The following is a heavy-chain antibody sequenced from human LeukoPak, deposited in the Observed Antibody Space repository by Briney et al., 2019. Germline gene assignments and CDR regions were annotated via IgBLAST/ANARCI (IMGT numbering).Heavy chain of an antibody. CDR1: GGSISSSSYY. CDR2: TYYSGST. Sequence: SETLSLTCTVSGGSISSSSYYWGWIRQPPGKGLEWIGSTYYSGSTYYSPSLTSRVTVSVDTSENQFSLKLSSVTAADTAVYYCARAHSIASYYYGVDVWGQGTTVTVSS. CDR3: ARAHSIASYYYGVDV. V-gene: IGHV4-39*07. D-gene: IGHD2/OR15-2a*01. J-gene: IGHJ6*02.